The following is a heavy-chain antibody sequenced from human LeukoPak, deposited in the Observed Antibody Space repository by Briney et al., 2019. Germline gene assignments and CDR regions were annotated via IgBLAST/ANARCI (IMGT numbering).Heavy chain of an antibody. CDR2: IYYSGST. Sequence: SETLSLTCTVFGGSISSGVYYWIWIRQHPGKGLEWIGYIYYSGSTYYNPSLKSRVTISVDTSKNQFSLKLSSVTAADTAVYYCASEAVWGPNYFDYWGQGTLVTVSS. J-gene: IGHJ4*02. D-gene: IGHD3-16*01. CDR3: ASEAVWGPNYFDY. V-gene: IGHV4-31*03. CDR1: GGSISSGVYY.